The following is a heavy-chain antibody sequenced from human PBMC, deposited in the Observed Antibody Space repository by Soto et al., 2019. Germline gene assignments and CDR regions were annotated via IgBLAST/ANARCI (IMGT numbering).Heavy chain of an antibody. J-gene: IGHJ4*02. CDR2: ISYDGSNK. CDR1: GFTFSSYG. V-gene: IGHV3-30*18. CDR3: AKASGYSGYDNDY. Sequence: GGSLRLSCAASGFTFSSYGMHWVRQAPGKGLEWVAVISYDGSNKYYADSVKGRFTISRDNSKNTLYLQMNSLRAEDTAVYYCAKASGYSGYDNDYWGQGTLVTVSS. D-gene: IGHD5-12*01.